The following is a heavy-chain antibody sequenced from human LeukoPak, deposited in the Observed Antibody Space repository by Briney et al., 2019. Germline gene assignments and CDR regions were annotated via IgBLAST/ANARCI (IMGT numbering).Heavy chain of an antibody. CDR2: ISGSGGST. J-gene: IGHJ4*02. D-gene: IGHD5-24*01. V-gene: IGHV3-23*01. CDR3: AKGLEMATY. Sequence: GGSLRLSCAASAFTFSNYAMGWVRQAPGKGLEWVSGISGSGGSTYYAVSVKGRFTISRDNSKNTLYLQMNSLRAEDTAVYYCAKGLEMATYWGQGTLVTVSS. CDR1: AFTFSNYA.